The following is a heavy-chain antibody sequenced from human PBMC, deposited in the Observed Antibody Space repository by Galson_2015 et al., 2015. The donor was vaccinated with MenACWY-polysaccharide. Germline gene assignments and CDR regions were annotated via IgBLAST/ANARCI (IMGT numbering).Heavy chain of an antibody. V-gene: IGHV3-11*01. CDR1: GFSFSDYY. D-gene: IGHD6-19*01. J-gene: IGHJ5*02. CDR3: ARAKWLDR. Sequence: SLRLSCAASGFSFSDYYMNWIRQAPGKGLEWVSHISSSGRIIYYADSVKGRFTISRDNAKNSLYLQMNSLRAEDTAVDYCARAKWLDRWGQGTLVTVSS. CDR2: ISSSGRII.